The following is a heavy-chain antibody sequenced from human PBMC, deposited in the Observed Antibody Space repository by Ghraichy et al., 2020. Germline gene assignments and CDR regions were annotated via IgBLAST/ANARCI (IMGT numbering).Heavy chain of an antibody. D-gene: IGHD3-3*01. CDR3: ARAPGVVRPFET. V-gene: IGHV4-59*08. CDR2: MYYSGTT. CDR1: GGSINNYY. Sequence: SETLSLTCTVSGGSINNYYWSWIRQPPGKGLEWIGYMYYSGTTNYNPSLKSRVTMSVDMSKNQFSLKLTSVTAADTGVYYCARAPGVVRPFETWGQGTMVTVSP. J-gene: IGHJ3*02.